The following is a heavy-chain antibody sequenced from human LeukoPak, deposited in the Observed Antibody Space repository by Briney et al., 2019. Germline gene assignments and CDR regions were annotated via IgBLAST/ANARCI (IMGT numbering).Heavy chain of an antibody. Sequence: GGSLRLSCAASGFTFSSYAMNWIRQVPGKGLEWVSAISGSGDSTYYGDSVRGRFTISRDNSKSTLYLQMNSLRAEDTALYYCAKARGYSSSSENNWFDPWGQGTLVTVSS. V-gene: IGHV3-23*01. CDR1: GFTFSSYA. J-gene: IGHJ5*02. CDR2: ISGSGDST. D-gene: IGHD6-6*01. CDR3: AKARGYSSSSENNWFDP.